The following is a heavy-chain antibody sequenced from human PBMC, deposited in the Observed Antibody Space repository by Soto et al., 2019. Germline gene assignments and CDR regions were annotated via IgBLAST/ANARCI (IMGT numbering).Heavy chain of an antibody. J-gene: IGHJ4*02. Sequence: EVQLLESGGGLVQPGGSLRLSCEASGFTFSSYAMSWVRQAPGKGLEWVSGISGSGGSTYYADSVKGRFTISRDNSKNTLYVQMNSLRGEDTAVYYCAKDHPTFGGVIGWKNFDYWGQGTLVTVSS. CDR2: ISGSGGST. CDR3: AKDHPTFGGVIGWKNFDY. D-gene: IGHD3-16*02. CDR1: GFTFSSYA. V-gene: IGHV3-23*01.